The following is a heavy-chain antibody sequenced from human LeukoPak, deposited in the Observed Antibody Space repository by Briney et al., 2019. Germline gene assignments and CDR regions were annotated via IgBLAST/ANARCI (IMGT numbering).Heavy chain of an antibody. D-gene: IGHD3-22*01. CDR3: AKDTIYYYDSRGYYFGYFDY. Sequence: PGGSLRLSCAASGFTFSSYAMSWVRQAPGKGLEWVSAISGSGGSTYYADSVKRRFTISRDNSKNTLYLQMNSLRDEDTDVYYCAKDTIYYYDSRGYYFGYFDYWGQGTLVTVSS. CDR2: ISGSGGST. CDR1: GFTFSSYA. J-gene: IGHJ4*02. V-gene: IGHV3-23*01.